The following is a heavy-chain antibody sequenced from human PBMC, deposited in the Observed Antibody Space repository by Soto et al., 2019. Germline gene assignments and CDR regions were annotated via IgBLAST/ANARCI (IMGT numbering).Heavy chain of an antibody. V-gene: IGHV4-30-4*01. CDR1: GDSVSRVGFH. CDR3: AIAPVGLDTISYFDY. Sequence: SETLSLTCTVSGDSVSRVGFHWAWLRRRPGKGLEWIGYIYNGGSTYYSLSLESRMHMSLDETRNHYSLRLTSVTAADTAVYFCAIAPVGLDTISYFDYCGQGKLLTVSS. CDR2: IYNGGST. D-gene: IGHD3-3*01. J-gene: IGHJ4*02.